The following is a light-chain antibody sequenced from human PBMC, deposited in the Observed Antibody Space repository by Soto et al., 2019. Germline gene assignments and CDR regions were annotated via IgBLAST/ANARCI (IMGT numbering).Light chain of an antibody. V-gene: IGKV3-11*01. CDR3: HQRYNWPRVT. CDR2: DVS. J-gene: IGKJ5*01. Sequence: IVVTPSPATLSVSPGERASLSCMASQSVSSNLAWYQQKHGQAPRLLIYDVSNRATGIPARFSGSGSGTDFTLTITSLEPEDFAVYFCHQRYNWPRVTFGQGTRLEIK. CDR1: QSVSSN.